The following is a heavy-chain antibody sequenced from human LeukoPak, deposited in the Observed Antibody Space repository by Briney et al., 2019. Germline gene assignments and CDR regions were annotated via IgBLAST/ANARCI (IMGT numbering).Heavy chain of an antibody. CDR3: ARAYDILTGFLDY. D-gene: IGHD3-9*01. J-gene: IGHJ4*02. CDR2: ITSSSSYI. CDR1: GFTFNKYT. Sequence: KAGGSLRLSCAASGFTFNKYTMKWVRQAPGKGLEWVSSITSSSSYIYYADSVKGRFTISRDNAKNSLYLQMNSLRAEDTAVYYCARAYDILTGFLDYWGQGTLVTVSS. V-gene: IGHV3-21*01.